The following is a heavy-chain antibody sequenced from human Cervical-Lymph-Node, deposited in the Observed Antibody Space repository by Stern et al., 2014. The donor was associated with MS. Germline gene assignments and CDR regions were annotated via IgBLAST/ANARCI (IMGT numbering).Heavy chain of an antibody. D-gene: IGHD3-22*01. Sequence: HLVESGPEVKKPGTSVKVSCKASGFTFTSSAVQWVRQARGQRLEWVGCIVVGSGNTNDAQKFQERVTITRDMATSTAYMELSSLRSEDTAVYYCAAEPMYYSDSVGAFDIWGQGTMVTVSS. CDR3: AAEPMYYSDSVGAFDI. CDR2: IVVGSGNT. CDR1: GFTFTSSA. J-gene: IGHJ3*02. V-gene: IGHV1-58*01.